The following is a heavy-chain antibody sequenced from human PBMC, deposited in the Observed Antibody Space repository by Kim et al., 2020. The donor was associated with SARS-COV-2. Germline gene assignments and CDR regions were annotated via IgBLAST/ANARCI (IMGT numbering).Heavy chain of an antibody. V-gene: IGHV4-59*13. CDR2: IHYSGST. CDR3: ARPRATGTTLGPFDI. J-gene: IGHJ3*02. CDR1: DGSIRSYY. D-gene: IGHD1-1*01. Sequence: SETLSLTCTVSDGSIRSYYWSWIRQPPGKGLEWLGYIHYSGSTKYNPSLSSRVTISIDTSKNQFSLKVTSVTAADTAVYYCARPRATGTTLGPFDIWGQGTMVTVSS.